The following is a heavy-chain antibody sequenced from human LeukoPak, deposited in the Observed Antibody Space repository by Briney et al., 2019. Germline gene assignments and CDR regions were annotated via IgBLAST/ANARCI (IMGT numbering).Heavy chain of an antibody. D-gene: IGHD3-22*01. V-gene: IGHV4-59*01. CDR1: GGSISSYY. Sequence: SETLSLTCTVSGGSISSYYWSWIRQPPGKGLEWIGYIYYSGSTNYNPSLKSRVTISVDTSKNQFSLKLSSVTAADTAVYYCARAAVYYYDSSGYYYYDYWGQGTLVTVSS. CDR2: IYYSGST. J-gene: IGHJ4*02. CDR3: ARAAVYYYDSSGYYYYDY.